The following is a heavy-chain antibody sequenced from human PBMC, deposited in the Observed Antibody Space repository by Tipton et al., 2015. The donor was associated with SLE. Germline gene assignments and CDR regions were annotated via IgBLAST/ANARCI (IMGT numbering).Heavy chain of an antibody. Sequence: SLRLSCAASGFTFSSYAMSWVRQAPGKGLEWVSAISGRGGSTYYADSVKGRFTISRDNSKNTLYLQMNSLRAEDTAVYYCAKDFKYSSSSGWFDPWGQGTLVTVSS. CDR3: AKDFKYSSSSGWFDP. J-gene: IGHJ5*02. CDR1: GFTFSSYA. D-gene: IGHD6-6*01. CDR2: ISGRGGST. V-gene: IGHV3-23*01.